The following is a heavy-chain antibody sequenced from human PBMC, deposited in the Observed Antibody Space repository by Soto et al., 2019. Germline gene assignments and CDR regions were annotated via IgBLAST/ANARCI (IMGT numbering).Heavy chain of an antibody. D-gene: IGHD7-27*01. CDR1: GYTFTGYY. CDR3: ARDTPKRWGMDV. Sequence: ASVKVSCKASGYTFTGYYMHWVRQAPGQGLEWMGWINPNSGGTNYAQKFQGWVTVTRDTSISTAYMELSRLRSDDTAVYYCARDTPKRWGMDVWGQGTTVTVSS. J-gene: IGHJ6*02. V-gene: IGHV1-2*04. CDR2: INPNSGGT.